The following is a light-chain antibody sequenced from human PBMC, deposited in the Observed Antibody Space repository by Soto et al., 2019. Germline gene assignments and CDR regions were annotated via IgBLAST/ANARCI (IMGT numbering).Light chain of an antibody. CDR3: PQSETYRT. Sequence: DIQMNHYPSTLSASVGDIVTITCRASPNIGIWLSWYQQKPGKAPKLLIYKASSLESGVPSRFSCSGSGTEFTITISSLQPDDFATYDCPQSETYRTFGQGTHVEIK. CDR2: KAS. V-gene: IGKV1-5*03. J-gene: IGKJ1*01. CDR1: PNIGIW.